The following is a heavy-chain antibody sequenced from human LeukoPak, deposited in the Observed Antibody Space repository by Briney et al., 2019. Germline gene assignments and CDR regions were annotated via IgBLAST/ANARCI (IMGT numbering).Heavy chain of an antibody. Sequence: SGTLSLTCGVSGGSISTTNWWTWVRQPPGEGLEWIGEVHLSGRTHYNPSLETRVTMSVDMSENHISLRLTSVTAADTAVYYCAREGGPYRPLDYSGQGALVTVSS. J-gene: IGHJ4*02. CDR1: GGSISTTNW. V-gene: IGHV4-4*02. CDR2: VHLSGRT. CDR3: AREGGPYRPLDY.